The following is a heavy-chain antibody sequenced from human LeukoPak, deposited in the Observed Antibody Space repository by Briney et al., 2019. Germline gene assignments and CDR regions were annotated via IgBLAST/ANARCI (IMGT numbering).Heavy chain of an antibody. CDR3: ARVKRSTMVRGVIITLAY. J-gene: IGHJ4*02. D-gene: IGHD3-10*01. CDR1: GGTFSSYA. CDR2: IIPILGIA. Sequence: GASVKVSCKASGGTFSSYAISWVRQAPGQGLEWMGRIIPILGIANYAQKFQGRVTMTRNTSISTAYMELSSLRSEDTAVYYCARVKRSTMVRGVIITLAYWGQGTLVTVSS. V-gene: IGHV1-69*04.